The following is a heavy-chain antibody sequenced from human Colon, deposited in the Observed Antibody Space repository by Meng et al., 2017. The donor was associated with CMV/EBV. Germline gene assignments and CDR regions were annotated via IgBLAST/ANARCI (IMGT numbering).Heavy chain of an antibody. CDR3: AKGSYSDYGGDYFDS. Sequence: GESLKISCVGSGFMFSQYAMSWVRQAPGKGLEWVAAISGTGASTYYADSVKGRFTISRDNSKNTLYVQMNSLRAEDTALYYCAKGSYSDYGGDYFDSWGQGTLVTVSS. CDR1: GFMFSQYA. V-gene: IGHV3-23*01. J-gene: IGHJ4*02. D-gene: IGHD4-23*01. CDR2: ISGTGAST.